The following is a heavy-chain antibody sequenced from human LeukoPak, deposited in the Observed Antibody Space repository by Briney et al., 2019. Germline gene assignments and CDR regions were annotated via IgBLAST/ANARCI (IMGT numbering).Heavy chain of an antibody. CDR1: GFTFSSYS. CDR2: ISSSSSTI. Sequence: GGSLRLSCAASGFTFSSYSMNWVRQAPGKGLERVSYISSSSSTIYYADSVKGRFTISRDNAKNSLYLQVNSLRAGDTAVYYCVRKVPYEPAFDYWGQGTLVTVSS. D-gene: IGHD1-14*01. V-gene: IGHV3-48*04. CDR3: VRKVPYEPAFDY. J-gene: IGHJ4*02.